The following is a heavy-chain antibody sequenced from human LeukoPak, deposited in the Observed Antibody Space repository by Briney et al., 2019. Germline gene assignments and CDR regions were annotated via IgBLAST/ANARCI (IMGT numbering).Heavy chain of an antibody. CDR1: GYTLTELS. V-gene: IGHV1-24*01. CDR2: FDPEDGET. D-gene: IGHD3-9*01. CDR3: ATSRPEYHYDILTGYHYRNWFDP. Sequence: ASVTVSCKVSGYTLTELSMHWVRQAPGKGLGWMGGFDPEDGETIYAQKFQGRVTMTEDTSTDTAYMELSSLRSEDTAVYYCATSRPEYHYDILTGYHYRNWFDPWGQGTLVTVSS. J-gene: IGHJ5*02.